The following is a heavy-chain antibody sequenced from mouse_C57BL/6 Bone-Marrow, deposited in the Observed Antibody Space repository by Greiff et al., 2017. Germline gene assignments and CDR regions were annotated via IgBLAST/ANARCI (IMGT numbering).Heavy chain of an antibody. Sequence: DVKLRESGPGLVKPSQSLSLTCSVTGYSITSGYYWNWIRQFPGNKLEWMGYISYDGSNNYNPSPKNRIAITRDTSKNQFFLKLNSVTTGDTATYYGARALLLRQWGRGTLVTVSA. V-gene: IGHV3-6*01. CDR3: ARALLLRQ. J-gene: IGHJ3*02. CDR2: ISYDGSN. CDR1: GYSITSGYY. D-gene: IGHD1-1*01.